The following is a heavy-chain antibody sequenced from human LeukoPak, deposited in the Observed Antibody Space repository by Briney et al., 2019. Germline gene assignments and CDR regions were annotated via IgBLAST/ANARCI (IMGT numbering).Heavy chain of an antibody. CDR1: GFTFSSYG. CDR2: IRYGGSNK. CDR3: AKFGGRDFWSGYNDY. Sequence: PGGSLRLSCAASGFTFSSYGMHWVRQAPGKGLEWVAFIRYGGSNKYYADSVKGRFTISRDNSKNTLYLQMNSLRAEDTAVYYCAKFGGRDFWSGYNDYWGQGTLVTVSS. D-gene: IGHD3-3*01. J-gene: IGHJ4*02. V-gene: IGHV3-30*02.